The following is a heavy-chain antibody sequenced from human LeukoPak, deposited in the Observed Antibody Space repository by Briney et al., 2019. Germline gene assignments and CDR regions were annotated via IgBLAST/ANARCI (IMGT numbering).Heavy chain of an antibody. J-gene: IGHJ4*02. D-gene: IGHD3-10*01. Sequence: GGSLRLSCAASGFTFSSYSMNWVRQAPGKGLEWVSVISGSGGTTYYADSVEGRFTISRDNSKNTLYLQMNSLRAEDTAVYYCAQKTSGSYIYYWGQGTLVTVSS. V-gene: IGHV3-23*01. CDR1: GFTFSSYS. CDR3: AQKTSGSYIYY. CDR2: ISGSGGTT.